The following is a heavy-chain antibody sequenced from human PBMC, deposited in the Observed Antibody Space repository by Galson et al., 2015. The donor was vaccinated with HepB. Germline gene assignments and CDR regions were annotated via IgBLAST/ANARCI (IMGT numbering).Heavy chain of an antibody. CDR1: GFTFSSYA. CDR2: ISGSSGST. D-gene: IGHD6-13*01. Sequence: SLRLSCATSGFTFSSYAMSWVRQAPGKGLEWVSAISGSSGSTYYADSVKGRFTISRDNSKNTLYLQMNSLRAEDTAVYYCAKVGYSSSWYYDPDYWGQGTLVTVSS. J-gene: IGHJ4*02. V-gene: IGHV3-23*01. CDR3: AKVGYSSSWYYDPDY.